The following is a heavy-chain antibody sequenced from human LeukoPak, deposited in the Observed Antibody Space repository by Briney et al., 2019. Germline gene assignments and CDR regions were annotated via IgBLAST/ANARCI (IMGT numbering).Heavy chain of an antibody. CDR1: GFTFSSYT. CDR3: AKDSSTSNYYYGMDV. V-gene: IGHV3-23*01. Sequence: GGSLRLSCAASGFTFSSYTMSWVRQAPGKGLAWVSSISGSGASTYYADSVKGRFTISRDNSKNTLYLQLNSLRAEDTAVYYCAKDSSTSNYYYGMDVWGQGTTVTVSS. J-gene: IGHJ6*02. CDR2: ISGSGAST. D-gene: IGHD6-13*01.